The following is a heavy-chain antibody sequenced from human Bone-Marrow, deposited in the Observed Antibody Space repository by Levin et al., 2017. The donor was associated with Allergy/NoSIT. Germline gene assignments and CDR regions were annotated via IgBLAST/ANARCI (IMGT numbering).Heavy chain of an antibody. CDR3: ARHGPAYYNDWSDAFDI. J-gene: IGHJ3*02. D-gene: IGHD3-9*01. V-gene: IGHV4-39*01. Sequence: GSLRLSCTVSGGSISSSYYWGWIRQPPGRGLEWIAYIYYSGTSYYNPSLGSRVTISVDTFKNQLSLKMSSVTAADTAVYYCARHGPAYYNDWSDAFDIWGQGTMVTVSS. CDR2: IYYSGTS. CDR1: GGSISSSYY.